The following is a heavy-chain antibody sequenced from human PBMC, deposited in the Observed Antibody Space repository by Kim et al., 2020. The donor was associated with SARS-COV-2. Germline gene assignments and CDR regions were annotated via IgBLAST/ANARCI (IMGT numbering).Heavy chain of an antibody. J-gene: IGHJ6*02. D-gene: IGHD3-9*01. Sequence: GGSLRLSCAASGFTFSSYSMNWVRQAPGKGLEWVSSISSSSSYIYYADSVKGRFTISRDNAKNSLYLQMNSLRAEDTAVYYCARDSPDTLTDYAQCDGMDVWGQGTTVTVSS. V-gene: IGHV3-21*01. CDR3: ARDSPDTLTDYAQCDGMDV. CDR2: ISSSSSYI. CDR1: GFTFSSYS.